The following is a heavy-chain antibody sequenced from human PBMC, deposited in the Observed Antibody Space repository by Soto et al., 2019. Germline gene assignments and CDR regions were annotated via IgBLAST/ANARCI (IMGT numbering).Heavy chain of an antibody. Sequence: EVQLVESGGGLIQPGGSLRLSCAASGFTVSSNYMSWVRQAPGKGLEWVSVIYSGGSTYYADSVKGRFTSSRDNSKNTLYLQMNSLRAEDTAVYYSARDRVESGYPEYFQHWGQGTLVTVSS. CDR2: IYSGGST. CDR1: GFTVSSNY. D-gene: IGHD3-22*01. J-gene: IGHJ1*01. V-gene: IGHV3-53*01. CDR3: ARDRVESGYPEYFQH.